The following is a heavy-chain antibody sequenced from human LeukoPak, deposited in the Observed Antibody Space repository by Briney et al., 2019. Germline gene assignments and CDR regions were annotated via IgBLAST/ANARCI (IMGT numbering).Heavy chain of an antibody. Sequence: SETLSLTCAVYGGSFSGYYWSWIRQPPGKGLEWIGEINHSGSTNYNPSLKSRVTISVDTSKNQFSLKLSSVTAADTAVYYCARKATVTPDYWGQGTLVTASS. CDR1: GGSFSGYY. J-gene: IGHJ4*02. V-gene: IGHV4-34*01. CDR3: ARKATVTPDY. D-gene: IGHD4-17*01. CDR2: INHSGST.